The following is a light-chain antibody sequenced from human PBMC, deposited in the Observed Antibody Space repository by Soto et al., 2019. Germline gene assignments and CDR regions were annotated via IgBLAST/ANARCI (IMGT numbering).Light chain of an antibody. J-gene: IGKJ1*01. CDR1: QSLLYGSSNENY. CDR3: QQYYDNPRT. Sequence: DIVMTQSPDSLAVSLGERATIDCKSSQSLLYGSSNENYLARYQQKPGQPPKLLIHWASTRESGVPDRFSGSGSGTDFTLTISSLQAEDVAVYYCQQYYDNPRTFGQGTKVDIK. V-gene: IGKV4-1*01. CDR2: WAS.